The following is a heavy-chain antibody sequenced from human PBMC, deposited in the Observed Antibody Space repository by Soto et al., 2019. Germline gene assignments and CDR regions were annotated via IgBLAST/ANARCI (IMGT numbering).Heavy chain of an antibody. CDR3: ARGVVVVPADLYYMDG. D-gene: IGHD2-2*01. CDR2: INPSGGST. V-gene: IGHV1-46*03. Sequence: ASVKVSCKASGYTFTSYYMHWVRQAPGQGLEWMGIINPSGGSTSYAQKFQGRVTMTRDTSTSTVYMELSSLRSEDTAVYYCARGVVVVPADLYYMDGWGKGPTVTVCS. CDR1: GYTFTSYY. J-gene: IGHJ6*03.